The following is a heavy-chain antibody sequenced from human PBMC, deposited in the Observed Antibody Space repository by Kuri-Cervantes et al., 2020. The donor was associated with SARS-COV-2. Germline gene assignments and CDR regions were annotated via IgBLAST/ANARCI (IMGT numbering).Heavy chain of an antibody. CDR1: GFTFSSYG. Sequence: LSLTCAASGFTFSSYGMHWVRQAPGKGLEWVAVISYDGSNKYYADSVKGRFTISRDNSKNTLYLQMNSLRAEDTAVYYCAKEREWELLADYWGQGTLVTVSS. D-gene: IGHD1-26*01. J-gene: IGHJ4*02. CDR2: ISYDGSNK. V-gene: IGHV3-30*18. CDR3: AKEREWELLADY.